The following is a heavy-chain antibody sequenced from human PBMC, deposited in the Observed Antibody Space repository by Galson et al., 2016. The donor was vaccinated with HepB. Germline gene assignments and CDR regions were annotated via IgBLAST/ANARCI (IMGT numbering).Heavy chain of an antibody. CDR3: ARVPPFGYCSGTGCGMDV. Sequence: SLRLSCAASGFAFSTYDMHWVRQAPGKGLEWVAVISYDGTNKDNADSVKGRCTISRNNSKNTLHLQMSSLRVEDTAVYYCARVPPFGYCSGTGCGMDVWGQGTTVTVSS. J-gene: IGHJ6*02. D-gene: IGHD2-15*01. CDR2: ISYDGTNK. V-gene: IGHV3-30-3*01. CDR1: GFAFSTYD.